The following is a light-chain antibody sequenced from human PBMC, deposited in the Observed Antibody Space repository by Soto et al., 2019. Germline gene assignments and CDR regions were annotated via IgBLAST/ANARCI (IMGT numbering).Light chain of an antibody. CDR2: DVS. CDR1: SSDVGGYTY. CDR3: SSYTSSNTLN. V-gene: IGLV2-14*01. J-gene: IGLJ1*01. Sequence: QSALTQPASVSGSPGQSITISCTGTSSDVGGYTYVSWYQQHPGKAPKLMIHDVSNRPSGVSNRFSGSKSGNTASLTISGLQAEDEADYYCSSYTSSNTLNFGTATKVTVL.